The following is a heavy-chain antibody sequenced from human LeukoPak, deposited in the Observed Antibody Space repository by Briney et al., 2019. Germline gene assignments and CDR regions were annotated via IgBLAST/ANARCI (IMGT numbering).Heavy chain of an antibody. D-gene: IGHD1-26*01. CDR1: GFTFSTYG. V-gene: IGHV3-30*02. CDR2: IRYDGSNK. CDR3: ANCGRPVGASLNYYYYYMEV. Sequence: GGSLRLSCAASGFTFSTYGMHWVRQAPGKGLEWVAFIRYDGSNKYYTDSVKGRFTISRDNSKNTLYLQMNSLRAEDTAVYYCANCGRPVGASLNYYYYYMEVWGKGTTVTISS. J-gene: IGHJ6*03.